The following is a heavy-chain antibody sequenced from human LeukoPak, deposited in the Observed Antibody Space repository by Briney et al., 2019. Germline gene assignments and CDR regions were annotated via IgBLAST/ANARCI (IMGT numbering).Heavy chain of an antibody. CDR1: GGSIINYY. CDR2: IYSSGNA. Sequence: SETLSLTCTVSGGSIINYYWTWIRQPAGKGLEWVGRIYSSGNANYNPSLKSRVTMSVDTSKNQFSLKLTSVTAADTAVYYCARGHARGSSWYGGAFDIWGQGTMVTVSS. J-gene: IGHJ3*02. V-gene: IGHV4-4*07. D-gene: IGHD6-13*01. CDR3: ARGHARGSSWYGGAFDI.